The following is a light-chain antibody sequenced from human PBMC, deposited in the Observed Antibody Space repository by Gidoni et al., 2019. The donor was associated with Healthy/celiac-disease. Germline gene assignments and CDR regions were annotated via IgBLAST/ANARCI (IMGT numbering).Light chain of an antibody. Sequence: DIKMTQSPSSVSASVGDRVTLTCRASQGISSWLAWSQQKPGKAPKLLIYSASSLQSGVQSRFSGSGSGTGFTLTISSLQPGDFATYYCQQAYIFPFTFGGGTKVEIK. CDR2: SAS. CDR3: QQAYIFPFT. J-gene: IGKJ4*01. V-gene: IGKV1-12*01. CDR1: QGISSW.